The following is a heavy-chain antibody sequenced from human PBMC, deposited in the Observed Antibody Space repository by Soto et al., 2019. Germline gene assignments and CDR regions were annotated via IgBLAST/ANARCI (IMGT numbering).Heavy chain of an antibody. V-gene: IGHV1-69*13. CDR1: GGTFSSYA. CDR3: ARHVPAAGYYYGMDV. CDR2: IIPIFGTA. Sequence: SVKVSCTASGGTFSSYAISWVRQAPGQGLEWMGGIIPIFGTANYAQKFQGRVTITADESTSTAYMELSSLRSEDTAVYYCARHVPAAGYYYGMDVWGQGTTVTVSS. J-gene: IGHJ6*02. D-gene: IGHD2-2*01.